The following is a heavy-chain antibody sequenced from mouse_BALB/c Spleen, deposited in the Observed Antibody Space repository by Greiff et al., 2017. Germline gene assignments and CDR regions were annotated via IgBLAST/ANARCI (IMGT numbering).Heavy chain of an antibody. J-gene: IGHJ3*01. CDR2: ISSGSSTI. CDR3: ARSDDYDGGFAY. V-gene: IGHV5-17*02. D-gene: IGHD2-4*01. CDR1: GFTFSSFG. Sequence: EVMLVESGGGLVQPGGSRKLSCAASGFTFSSFGMHWVRQAPEKGLEWVAYISSGSSTIYYADTVKGRFTISRDNPKNTLFLQMTSLRSEDTAMYYCARSDDYDGGFAYWGQGTLVTVSA.